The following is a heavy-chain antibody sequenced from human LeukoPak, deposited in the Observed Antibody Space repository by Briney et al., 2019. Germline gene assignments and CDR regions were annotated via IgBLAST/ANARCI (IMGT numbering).Heavy chain of an antibody. CDR1: GGSFSGYY. Sequence: SETLSLTCAVYGGSFSGYYWSRIRQPPGKGLEWIGEINHSGSTNYNPSLKSRVTISVDTSKNQFSLKLSSVTAADTAVYYCARSPPNRQVYSSGWWDYWGQGTLVTVSS. CDR3: ARSPPNRQVYSSGWWDY. J-gene: IGHJ4*02. CDR2: INHSGST. D-gene: IGHD6-19*01. V-gene: IGHV4-34*01.